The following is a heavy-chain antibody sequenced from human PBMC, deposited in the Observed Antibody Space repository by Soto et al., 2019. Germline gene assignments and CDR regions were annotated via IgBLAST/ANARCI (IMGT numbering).Heavy chain of an antibody. Sequence: SETLSLTCAVSGVSLTSYYWSWIRQTPGKTLEWIGCIFYNGTTNYNPSLKSRVTISLDMSKNQFSLKLKSVSAEDTALYYCARGKGTPRYWGTGTLVTVSS. CDR2: IFYNGTT. CDR1: GVSLTSYY. CDR3: ARGKGTPRY. V-gene: IGHV4-59*01. J-gene: IGHJ4*02. D-gene: IGHD3-10*01.